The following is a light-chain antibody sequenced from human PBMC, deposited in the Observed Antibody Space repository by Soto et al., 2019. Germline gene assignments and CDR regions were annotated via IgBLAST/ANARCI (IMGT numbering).Light chain of an antibody. CDR2: GAS. CDR3: QQYGSSGT. CDR1: QSVSSSY. J-gene: IGKJ1*01. Sequence: VLTQFPGTLSLSPGERATLSCRASQSVSSSYLAWYQQKPGQAPRRLIYGASARATGIPDRFSGSGSGTDFTLTISRLEPEDFAVYYCQQYGSSGTFGQGTKVDIK. V-gene: IGKV3-20*01.